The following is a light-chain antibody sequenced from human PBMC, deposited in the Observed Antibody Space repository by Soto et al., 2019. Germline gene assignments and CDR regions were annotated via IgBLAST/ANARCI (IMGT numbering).Light chain of an antibody. J-gene: IGKJ2*01. CDR2: DAS. Sequence: DIQMTQSPSSLSASVGDRVTITCQASQDISNHLNWNQQKPGKAPKLLIYDASNVETGVPSRFSGSGSGTDFTFTISSLQPEDIATYYCQQYDNLPRTFGQGTKLEIK. CDR1: QDISNH. CDR3: QQYDNLPRT. V-gene: IGKV1-33*01.